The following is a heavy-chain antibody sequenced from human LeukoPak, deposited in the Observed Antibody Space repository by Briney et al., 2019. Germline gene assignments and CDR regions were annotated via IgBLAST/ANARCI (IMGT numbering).Heavy chain of an antibody. D-gene: IGHD3-3*01. V-gene: IGHV3-23*01. CDR2: ISGSGGST. CDR1: GFTVSSNY. Sequence: GGSLRLSCAASGFTVSSNYMSWVRQAPGKGLEWVSAISGSGGSTYYADSVKGRFTISRDNSKNTLYLQMNSLRAEDTAVYYCAKDPTIVAAETFDYWGQGTLVTVSS. J-gene: IGHJ4*02. CDR3: AKDPTIVAAETFDY.